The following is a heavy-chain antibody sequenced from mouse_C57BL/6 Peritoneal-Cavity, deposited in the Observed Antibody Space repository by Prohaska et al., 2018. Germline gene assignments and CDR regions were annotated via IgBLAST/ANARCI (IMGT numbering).Heavy chain of an antibody. J-gene: IGHJ4*01. V-gene: IGHV1-19*01. CDR2: INPYNGGT. CDR3: ARESSGYVYYYARDY. D-gene: IGHD3-2*02. Sequence: HGKSLEWIGVINPYNGGTSYNQKFKGKATLTVDKSSSTAYMELNSLTSEDSAVYYCARESSGYVYYYARDYWGQGTSVTVSS.